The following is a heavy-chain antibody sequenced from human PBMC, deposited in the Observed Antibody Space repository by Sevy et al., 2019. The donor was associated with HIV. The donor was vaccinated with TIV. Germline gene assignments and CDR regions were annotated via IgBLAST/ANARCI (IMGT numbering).Heavy chain of an antibody. CDR2: ISGDGDTI. V-gene: IGHV3-11*01. D-gene: IGHD4-17*01. Sequence: GGSLRLSCAASGFTFSDYYMSWIRQAPGKGLEWLSYISGDGDTIYYTNSVKVRFTISRDNAKKSLYLQMNSLRAEDTAVYYCARDHVKDGDLGDYYYFAMDVWGQGTSVTVSS. CDR1: GFTFSDYY. J-gene: IGHJ6*02. CDR3: ARDHVKDGDLGDYYYFAMDV.